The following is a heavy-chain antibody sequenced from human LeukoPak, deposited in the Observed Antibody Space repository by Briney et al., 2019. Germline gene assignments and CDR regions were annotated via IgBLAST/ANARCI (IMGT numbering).Heavy chain of an antibody. D-gene: IGHD3-10*01. CDR1: GFTFDDYG. Sequence: GGSLRLSCAASGFTFDDYGMSGVRQAPGKGLEWVSGINWNGGGKGYVDSVKGRFTISRDNAKNSLYLRMNSLRAEDTALYHCARDPYYYGSGSYYTHTSFDYCSQGTLVTVSS. V-gene: IGHV3-20*01. J-gene: IGHJ4*02. CDR3: ARDPYYYGSGSYYTHTSFDY. CDR2: INWNGGGK.